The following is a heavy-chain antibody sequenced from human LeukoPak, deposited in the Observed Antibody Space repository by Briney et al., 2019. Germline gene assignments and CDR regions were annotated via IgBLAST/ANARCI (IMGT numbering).Heavy chain of an antibody. Sequence: GSLRLSCAASGFTFSSYAMHWVRQPPGKGLEWIGEIYHSGSTNYNPSLKSRVTISVDKSKNQFSLKLSSVTAADTAVYYCESIGDDIDYWGQGTLVTVSS. CDR3: ESIGDDIDY. J-gene: IGHJ4*02. D-gene: IGHD3-22*01. CDR2: IYHSGST. V-gene: IGHV4-4*02. CDR1: GFTFSSYA.